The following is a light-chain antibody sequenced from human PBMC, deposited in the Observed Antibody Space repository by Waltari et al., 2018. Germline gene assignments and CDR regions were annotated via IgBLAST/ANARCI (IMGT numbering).Light chain of an antibody. CDR1: QNINIF. CDR2: AAS. CDR3: QQSDTFFALT. Sequence: DIQMTQSPSSLSASVGDRVTITCRASQNINIFLSWYQKRPGRAPRLLIYAASSLHNGVPSRFSGSGSGTDFTLTIVSLQPEDFATYYCQQSDTFFALTFGGGTKVEI. J-gene: IGKJ4*01. V-gene: IGKV1-39*01.